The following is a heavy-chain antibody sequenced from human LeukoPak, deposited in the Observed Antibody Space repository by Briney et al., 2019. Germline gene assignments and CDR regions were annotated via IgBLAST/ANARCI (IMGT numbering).Heavy chain of an antibody. CDR2: MYSGGAT. D-gene: IGHD6-19*01. J-gene: IGHJ4*02. Sequence: GGSLRLSCAASELIVSSNHMSWVRQAPGKGLEWVSIMYSGGATYYADSVKGRFTISRDNSKNTLYLQMDSLRAEDTAVYYCAKVRHSSGWSPFDYWGQGTLVTVSS. CDR1: ELIVSSNH. V-gene: IGHV3-66*02. CDR3: AKVRHSSGWSPFDY.